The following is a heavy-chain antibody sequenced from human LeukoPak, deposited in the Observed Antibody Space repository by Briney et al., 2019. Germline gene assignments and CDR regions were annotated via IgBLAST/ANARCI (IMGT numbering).Heavy chain of an antibody. CDR3: ARDRGYGGYDRPFYYFDY. V-gene: IGHV1-2*02. Sequence: GASVKVSCKASGYTFTGYYMHWVRQAPGQGLEWMGWINPNSGGTNYAQKFQGRVTMTRDTSISTAYMELSRLRSDDTAVYYCARDRGYGGYDRPFYYFDYWGREPWSPSPQ. D-gene: IGHD5-12*01. CDR1: GYTFTGYY. J-gene: IGHJ4*02. CDR2: INPNSGGT.